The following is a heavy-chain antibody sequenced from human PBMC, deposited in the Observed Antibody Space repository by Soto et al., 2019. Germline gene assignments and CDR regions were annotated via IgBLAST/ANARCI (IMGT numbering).Heavy chain of an antibody. D-gene: IGHD2-21*02. CDR1: GGSISSYY. Sequence: SETLSLTCTVSGGSISSYYWSWIRQPPGKGLEWIGYIYYSGSTNYNPSLKSRATISVDTSKNQFSLKLSSVTAADTAVYYCARCGGDCLYFDYWGQGTLVTVS. CDR3: ARCGGDCLYFDY. CDR2: IYYSGST. J-gene: IGHJ4*02. V-gene: IGHV4-59*01.